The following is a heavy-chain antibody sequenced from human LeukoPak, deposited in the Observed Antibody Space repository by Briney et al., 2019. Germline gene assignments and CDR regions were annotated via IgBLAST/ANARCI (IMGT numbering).Heavy chain of an antibody. D-gene: IGHD1-26*01. CDR3: ARAAVRLVGATLYFDY. CDR1: GGTFSSYA. J-gene: IGHJ4*02. CDR2: IIPVFGSA. Sequence: SVKVSCKTSGGTFSSYAISWVRQAPGQGLEWMGGIIPVFGSANYAQKFQGRVTITADESTNTAHMELSSLRSDDTAVYYCARAAVRLVGATLYFDYWGQGTQVTVSS. V-gene: IGHV1-69*01.